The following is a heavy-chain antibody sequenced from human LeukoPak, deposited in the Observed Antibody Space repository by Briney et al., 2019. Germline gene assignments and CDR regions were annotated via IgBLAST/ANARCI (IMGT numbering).Heavy chain of an antibody. D-gene: IGHD3-3*01. J-gene: IGHJ3*02. CDR2: ISGSGGST. CDR1: GFTFSSYA. V-gene: IGHV3-23*01. CDR3: AGERGLRFLEWSYDAFDI. Sequence: RGSLRLSCAASGFTFSSYAMSWVRQAPGKGLEWVSAISGSGGSTYYADSVKGRFTISRDNSKNTLYLQMNSLRAEDTAVYYCAGERGLRFLEWSYDAFDIWGQGTMVTVSS.